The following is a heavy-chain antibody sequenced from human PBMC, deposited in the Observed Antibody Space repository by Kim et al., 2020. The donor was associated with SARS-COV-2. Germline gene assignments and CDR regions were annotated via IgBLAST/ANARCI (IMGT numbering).Heavy chain of an antibody. J-gene: IGHJ4*02. D-gene: IGHD6-13*01. Sequence: SETLSLTCTVSGGSISSSSYYWGWIRQPPGKGLEWIGSIYYSGSTYYNPSLKSRVTISVDTSKNQFSLKLSSVTAADTAVYYCARILPGAAAALLEDYWGQGTLVTVSS. CDR1: GGSISSSSYY. CDR2: IYYSGST. CDR3: ARILPGAAAALLEDY. V-gene: IGHV4-39*01.